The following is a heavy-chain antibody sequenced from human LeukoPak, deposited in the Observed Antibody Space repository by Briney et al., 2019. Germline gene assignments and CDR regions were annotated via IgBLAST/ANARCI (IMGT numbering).Heavy chain of an antibody. V-gene: IGHV1-18*01. Sequence: ASVEVSCKASGYTFTSYGISWVRQAPGQGLEWMGWISAYNGNTNYAQKLQGRVTMTTDTSTSTAYMELRSLRSDDTAVYYCARVTRITMIVVVILDAFDIWGQGTMVTVSS. CDR3: ARVTRITMIVVVILDAFDI. CDR1: GYTFTSYG. D-gene: IGHD3-22*01. J-gene: IGHJ3*02. CDR2: ISAYNGNT.